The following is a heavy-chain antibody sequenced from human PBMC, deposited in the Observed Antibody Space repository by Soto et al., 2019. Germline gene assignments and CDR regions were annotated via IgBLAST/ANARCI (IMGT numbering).Heavy chain of an antibody. Sequence: QVQLQESGPGLVKPSQTLSLTCTVSGGSISSGGYYWSWIRQHPGKGLEWIGYIYYSGSTYYNPSLKSRVTISVDTSKNQCSLKLSSVTAADTAVYYCARDSSGSYPSNIDYGMDVWGQGTTVTVSS. CDR1: GGSISSGGYY. J-gene: IGHJ6*02. D-gene: IGHD3-10*01. CDR2: IYYSGST. CDR3: ARDSSGSYPSNIDYGMDV. V-gene: IGHV4-31*03.